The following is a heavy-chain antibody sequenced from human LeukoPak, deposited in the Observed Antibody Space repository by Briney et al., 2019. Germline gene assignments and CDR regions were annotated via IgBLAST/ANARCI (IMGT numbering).Heavy chain of an antibody. V-gene: IGHV1-8*01. CDR1: GYTFTNYD. J-gene: IGHJ4*02. Sequence: ASVKVSCKASGYTFTNYDINWVRQAPGQGLEWMGWINPHSGNTGYAQNLQGRITLTRDTSISTAYMELRSLKSEDTAVYYFARGDYWGQGTPVTVSA. CDR3: ARGDY. CDR2: INPHSGNT.